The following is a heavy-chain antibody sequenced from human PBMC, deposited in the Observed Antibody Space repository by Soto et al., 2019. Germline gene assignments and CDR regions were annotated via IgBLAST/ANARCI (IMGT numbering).Heavy chain of an antibody. V-gene: IGHV3-74*01. CDR1: GFTFSSYW. CDR2: INSDGSST. CDR3: ARDLATVTLLDYYYGMDV. Sequence: EVQLVESGGGLVQPGGSLRLSCAASGFTFSSYWMHWVRQAPGKGLVWVSRINSDGSSTSYADSVKGRFTISRDNAKHTLYLQMNSLSAEDTAVYYCARDLATVTLLDYYYGMDVWGQGTTVTVAS. J-gene: IGHJ6*02. D-gene: IGHD4-17*01.